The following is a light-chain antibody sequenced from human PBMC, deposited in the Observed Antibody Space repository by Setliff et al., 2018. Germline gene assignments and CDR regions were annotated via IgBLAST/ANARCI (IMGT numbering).Light chain of an antibody. CDR2: DVS. CDR3: FSYTSSSSYV. V-gene: IGLV2-14*03. J-gene: IGLJ1*01. CDR1: SSDVGAYDY. Sequence: QSALTQPASVSGSPGQSITISSTGSSSDVGAYDYVSWYQHHPGRAPKFMIYDVSKRPSGVSNRFSGSKSGNTASLTISGLQAEDEADYYCFSYTSSSSYVFGSGTKVTVL.